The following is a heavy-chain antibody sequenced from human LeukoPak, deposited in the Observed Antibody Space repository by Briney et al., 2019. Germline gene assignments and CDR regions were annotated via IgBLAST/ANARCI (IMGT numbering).Heavy chain of an antibody. J-gene: IGHJ3*02. CDR1: GFTFSSYW. V-gene: IGHV3-7*01. CDR3: ARAGAPYGLDI. Sequence: GGSLRLSCAASGFTFSSYWMSWVRQAPGKGLEWVANIKQDGSEKYYVDSVKGRFTISRDNAKNSLFLQMNSLRAAGTAVYYCARAGAPYGLDIWGQGTMVTVSS. CDR2: IKQDGSEK. D-gene: IGHD3-10*01.